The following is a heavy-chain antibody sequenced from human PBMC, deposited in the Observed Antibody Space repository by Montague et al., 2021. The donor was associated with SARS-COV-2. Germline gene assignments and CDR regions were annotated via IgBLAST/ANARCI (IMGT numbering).Heavy chain of an antibody. CDR3: ARAATFTSIVVVIDAFDI. V-gene: IGHV4-31*03. CDR2: IYYSGST. D-gene: IGHD3-22*01. Sequence: TLSLTCTVSGGSISSGGYYWSWIRQHPGKGLEWIGYIYYSGSTYYNPSLKSRVTISVDTSKNQFSLKLSSVTAADTAVYYCARAATFTSIVVVIDAFDIWGQGTLVTVSS. CDR1: GGSISSGGYY. J-gene: IGHJ3*02.